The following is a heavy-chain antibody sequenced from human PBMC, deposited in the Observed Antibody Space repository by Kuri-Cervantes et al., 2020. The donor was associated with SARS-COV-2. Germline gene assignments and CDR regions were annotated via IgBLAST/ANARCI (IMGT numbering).Heavy chain of an antibody. CDR2: IYTSGSP. J-gene: IGHJ3*02. CDR3: ARDHLGFTFGGVIVDAFDI. Sequence: GSLRLSCTVSGGSISSYYWSWIRQPAGKGLEWIGRIYTSGSPNYIPSLKSRVTMSVDTSKNQFSLKLSSVTAADTAVYYCARDHLGFTFGGVIVDAFDIWGQGTMVTVSS. D-gene: IGHD3-16*02. CDR1: GGSISSYY. V-gene: IGHV4-4*07.